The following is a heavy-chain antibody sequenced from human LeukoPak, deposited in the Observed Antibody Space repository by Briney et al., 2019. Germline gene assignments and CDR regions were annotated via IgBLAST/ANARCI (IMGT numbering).Heavy chain of an antibody. Sequence: ASVKVSCKVSGYTLTELSMHWVRQAPGKGLEWMGGFDPEDGETIYAQKFQGRVTMTEDTSTDTAYMELSSLRSEDTAVYYCARVADLYQYSSSWAYFDYWGQGTLVTVSS. CDR2: FDPEDGET. CDR3: ARVADLYQYSSSWAYFDY. D-gene: IGHD6-13*01. J-gene: IGHJ4*02. CDR1: GYTLTELS. V-gene: IGHV1-24*01.